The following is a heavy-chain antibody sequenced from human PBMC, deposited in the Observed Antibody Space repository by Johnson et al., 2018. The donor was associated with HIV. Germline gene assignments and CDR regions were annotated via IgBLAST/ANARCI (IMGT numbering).Heavy chain of an antibody. V-gene: IGHV3-30*04. CDR3: AKDAYDYGDYGAFDI. J-gene: IGHJ3*02. D-gene: IGHD4-17*01. CDR1: GFTFSTYA. Sequence: QVQLVESGGGVVQPGRSLRLSCAASGFTFSTYAMHWVRQAPGKGLEWVAVIWYDGRNKYYADSVKGRFTISRDNSKNTLYLQMNSLRAEDTAVYYCAKDAYDYGDYGAFDIWGQGTMVTVSS. CDR2: IWYDGRNK.